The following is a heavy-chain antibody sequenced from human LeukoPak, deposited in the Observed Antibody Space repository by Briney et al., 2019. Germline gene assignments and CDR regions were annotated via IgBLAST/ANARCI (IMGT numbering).Heavy chain of an antibody. J-gene: IGHJ4*02. V-gene: IGHV3-30-3*01. CDR3: ARDAGYSTGWYPGY. CDR2: ISYDDSSK. D-gene: IGHD6-19*01. CDR1: GFTFSSYA. Sequence: PGRSLRLSCAASGFTFSSYAMHWVRQAPGKGLEWVAVISYDDSSKFYADSVKGRFTISRDKSRNTLSLQMNSLTIEDTAVYYCARDAGYSTGWYPGYWGQGTLVTVSS.